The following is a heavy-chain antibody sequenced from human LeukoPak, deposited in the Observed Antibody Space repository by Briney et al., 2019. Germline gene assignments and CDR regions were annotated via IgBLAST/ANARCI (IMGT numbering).Heavy chain of an antibody. Sequence: SSETLSLTCAVSGFSVRESNYWGLIRQPPGKGLEWIGNIHYLGNTYYNPSLKNRVTISLDTSKNQFPLKLSSVTAADTAVYYCARVFIVVVTEENDAFDIWGQGTMVTVSS. CDR1: GFSVRESNY. V-gene: IGHV4-38-2*01. CDR3: ARVFIVVVTEENDAFDI. CDR2: IHYLGNT. J-gene: IGHJ3*02. D-gene: IGHD2-21*02.